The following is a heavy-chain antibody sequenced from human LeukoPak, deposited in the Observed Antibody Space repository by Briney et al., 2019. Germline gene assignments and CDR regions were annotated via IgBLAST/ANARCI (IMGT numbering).Heavy chain of an antibody. Sequence: SETLSLTCAVYGGSFSGYYWSWIRQPPGKGLEWIGEINHSGSTNYNPSLKSRVTISVDTSKNQFSLKLSSATAADTAVYYCARVFHTIFGVAHQTYFDYWGQGTLVTVSS. CDR1: GGSFSGYY. CDR2: INHSGST. D-gene: IGHD3-3*01. CDR3: ARVFHTIFGVAHQTYFDY. J-gene: IGHJ4*02. V-gene: IGHV4-34*01.